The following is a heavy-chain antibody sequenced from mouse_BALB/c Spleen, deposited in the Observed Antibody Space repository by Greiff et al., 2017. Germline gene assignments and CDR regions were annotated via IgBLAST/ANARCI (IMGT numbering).Heavy chain of an antibody. D-gene: IGHD3-2*02. Sequence: EVQGVESGGGLVKPGGSLKLSCAASGFTFSSYTMSWVRQTPEKRLEWVATISSGGSYTYYPDSVMGRFTISRDNAKNTLYLQMSSLKSEDTAMYYCTRDQGGLYYFDYWGQGTTLTVSS. CDR1: GFTFSSYT. CDR2: ISSGGSYT. J-gene: IGHJ2*01. CDR3: TRDQGGLYYFDY. V-gene: IGHV5-6-4*01.